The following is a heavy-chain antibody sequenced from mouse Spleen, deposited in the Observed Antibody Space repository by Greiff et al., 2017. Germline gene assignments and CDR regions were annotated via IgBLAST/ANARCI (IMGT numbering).Heavy chain of an antibody. CDR3: ARHMGRRTTYWYFDV. CDR2: ISSGGSYT. J-gene: IGHJ1*01. CDR1: GFTFSSYG. V-gene: IGHV5-6*02. D-gene: IGHD2-14*01. Sequence: EVKLVESGGDLVKPGGSLKLSCAASGFTFSSYGMSWVRQTPDKRLEWVATISSGGSYTYYPDSVKGRFTISRDNAKNTLYLQMSSLKSEDTAMYYCARHMGRRTTYWYFDVWGAGTTVTVSS.